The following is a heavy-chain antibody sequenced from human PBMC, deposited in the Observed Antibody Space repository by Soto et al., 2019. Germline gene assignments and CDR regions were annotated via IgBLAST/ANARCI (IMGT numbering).Heavy chain of an antibody. V-gene: IGHV4-39*01. D-gene: IGHD1-7*01. CDR2: IYYSGST. Sequence: SLTCTVSGGSISSSSYYWGWIRQPPGKGLEWIGSIYYSGSTYYNPSLKSRVTISVDTSKNQFSLKLSSVTAADTAVYYCARPTTSQENFDYWGQGTLVTVSS. CDR3: ARPTTSQENFDY. CDR1: GGSISSSSYY. J-gene: IGHJ4*02.